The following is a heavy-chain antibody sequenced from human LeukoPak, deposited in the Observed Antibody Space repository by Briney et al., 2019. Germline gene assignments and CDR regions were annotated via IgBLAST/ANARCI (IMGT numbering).Heavy chain of an antibody. D-gene: IGHD3-9*01. J-gene: IGHJ4*02. CDR3: ARDHDWAFDL. CDR1: GFPFGGYV. CDR2: INHNAEMI. V-gene: IGHV3-48*02. Sequence: GGSLRLSCEASGFPFGGYVMSWVRQAPGKGLEWIAYINHNAEMIFYPDFVKGRFTISRDNAKNSLYLQMNALRYGDTAMYYCARDHDWAFDLWGQGTLVTVSS.